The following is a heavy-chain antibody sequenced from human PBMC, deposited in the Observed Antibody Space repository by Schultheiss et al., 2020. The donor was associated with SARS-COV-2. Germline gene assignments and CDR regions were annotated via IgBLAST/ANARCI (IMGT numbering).Heavy chain of an antibody. CDR2: IYYSGST. Sequence: SETLSLTCSLSGGSISNRNYYWGWIRQPPGKGLEWIGSIYYSGSTYYSPSLKSRVTISVDTSKNQFSLKLSSVTAADTAVYYCARLTQWLVLWYFDLWGRGTLVTVSS. CDR3: ARLTQWLVLWYFDL. V-gene: IGHV4-39*07. J-gene: IGHJ2*01. D-gene: IGHD6-19*01. CDR1: GGSISNRNYY.